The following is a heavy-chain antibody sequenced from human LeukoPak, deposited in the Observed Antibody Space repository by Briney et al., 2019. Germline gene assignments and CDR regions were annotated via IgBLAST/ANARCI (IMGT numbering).Heavy chain of an antibody. V-gene: IGHV1-2*02. CDR1: GYTFTGYY. CDR3: ARQYIDILTGYHRGELYWYFDL. CDR2: INPNSGGT. J-gene: IGHJ2*01. D-gene: IGHD3-9*01. Sequence: ASVKVSCKASGYTFTGYYMHWVRQAPGQGLEWMGWINPNSGGTNYAQKFQGRVTMTRGTSISTAYMELSRLRSDDTAVYYCARQYIDILTGYHRGELYWYFDLWGRGTLVTVSS.